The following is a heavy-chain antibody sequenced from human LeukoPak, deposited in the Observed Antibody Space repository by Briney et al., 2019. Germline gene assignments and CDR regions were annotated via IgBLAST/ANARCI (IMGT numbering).Heavy chain of an antibody. Sequence: PSETLSLTCAVYGGSFSGDYWSGIRQPPGKGLEWIGEVNHSGSTNYNPSLKSRVAISVDTSKTQPSLKLSSVPAAHTAVYYCARRTMVRGVTIQGWYFDLWGRGTLVTVSS. CDR3: ARRTMVRGVTIQGWYFDL. V-gene: IGHV4-34*01. J-gene: IGHJ2*01. CDR2: VNHSGST. D-gene: IGHD3-10*01. CDR1: GGSFSGDY.